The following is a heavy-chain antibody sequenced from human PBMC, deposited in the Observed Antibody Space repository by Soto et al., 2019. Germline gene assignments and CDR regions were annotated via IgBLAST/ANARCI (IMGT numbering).Heavy chain of an antibody. CDR1: GFTFSSYA. CDR2: ISYDGSNK. J-gene: IGHJ4*02. CDR3: VRATYFSDSSGYTRCFDY. V-gene: IGHV3-30-3*01. D-gene: IGHD3-22*01. Sequence: SLRLSCAASGFTFSSYAMHWVRQAPGKGLEWVAVISYDGSNKYYADSVKGRFTTSRDGSKNSVYLQMNSLKTEDTAVYYCVRATYFSDSSGYTRCFDYWGQGTLVTVSS.